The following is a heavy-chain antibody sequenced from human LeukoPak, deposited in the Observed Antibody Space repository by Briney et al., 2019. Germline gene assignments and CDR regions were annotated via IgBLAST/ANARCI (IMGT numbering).Heavy chain of an antibody. V-gene: IGHV3-23*01. D-gene: IGHD3-9*01. CDR3: AKVAFEHYDILTGYYYFDY. CDR1: GFTFSSYA. J-gene: IGHJ4*02. Sequence: GGSLRLSCAASGFTFSSYAMSWVRQAPGKGLEWVSAISGSGGSTYYADSVKGRFTISRDNSKNTLYLQMNSLRAEDTAVYYCAKVAFEHYDILTGYYYFDYWGQGTLVTVSS. CDR2: ISGSGGST.